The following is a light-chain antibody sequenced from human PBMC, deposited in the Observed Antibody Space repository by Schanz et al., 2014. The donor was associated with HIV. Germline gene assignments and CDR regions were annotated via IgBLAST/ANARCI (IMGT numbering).Light chain of an antibody. Sequence: DIQMTQSPSSLSASVGDRITITCRASQIIKNYLAWYQQKPGKVPTLLIYGTSTLQSGVSSRFSGSGSGTIYTLTISNLQPEDAGTYFCQNYNGAPLTFGGGTKVE. CDR1: QIIKNY. J-gene: IGKJ4*01. CDR3: QNYNGAPLT. V-gene: IGKV1-27*01. CDR2: GTS.